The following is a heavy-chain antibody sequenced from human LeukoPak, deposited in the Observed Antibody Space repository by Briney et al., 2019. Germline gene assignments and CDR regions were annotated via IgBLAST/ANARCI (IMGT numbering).Heavy chain of an antibody. Sequence: ASVKVSCKASGYTFTGYYMHWVRQAPGQGREWMGWINPNSGGTNYAQKFQGRVTMTRDTSISTAYMELSRLRSDDTAVYYCAGAPRMIGSGSYYRYWFDPWGQGTLVTVSS. V-gene: IGHV1-2*02. CDR1: GYTFTGYY. CDR2: INPNSGGT. D-gene: IGHD3-10*01. J-gene: IGHJ5*02. CDR3: AGAPRMIGSGSYYRYWFDP.